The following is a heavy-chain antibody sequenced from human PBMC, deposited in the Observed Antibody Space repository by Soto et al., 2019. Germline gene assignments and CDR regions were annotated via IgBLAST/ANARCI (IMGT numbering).Heavy chain of an antibody. J-gene: IGHJ5*02. D-gene: IGHD5-18*01. CDR2: IYYSGST. CDR1: GGSISSSSYY. V-gene: IGHV4-39*01. Sequence: PSETLSLTCTVSGGSISSSSYYWGWIRQPPGKGLEWIGSIYYSGSTYYNPSLKSRVTISVDTSKNQFSLKLSSVTAADTAVYYCARLMYSYGPPLDPWGQGTLVTVSS. CDR3: ARLMYSYGPPLDP.